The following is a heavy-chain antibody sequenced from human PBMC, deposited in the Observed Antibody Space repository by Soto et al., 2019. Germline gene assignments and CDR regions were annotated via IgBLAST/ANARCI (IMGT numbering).Heavy chain of an antibody. Sequence: PSETLSLTCTVSGGSISSGDYYWSWIRQPPGKGLEWIGYIYYSGSTYYNPSLKSRVTISVDTSKNQFSLKLSSVTAADTAVYYCASNAGDTTENWSDPWGQGTLVTVSS. CDR1: GGSISSGDYY. J-gene: IGHJ5*02. V-gene: IGHV4-30-4*01. CDR2: IYYSGST. CDR3: ASNAGDTTENWSDP. D-gene: IGHD1-26*01.